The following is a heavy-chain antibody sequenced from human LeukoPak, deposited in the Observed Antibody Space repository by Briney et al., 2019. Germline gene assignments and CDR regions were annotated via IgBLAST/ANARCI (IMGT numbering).Heavy chain of an antibody. CDR2: IYYSGST. Sequence: SETLSLTCTVSGGSVSSGSYYWSWIRQPPGKGLEWIVYIYYSGSTNYNPSLKSRVTISVDTSKNQFSLKLSSVTAADTAVYYCARGNSITMIVVAPDWFDPWGQGTLVTVSS. D-gene: IGHD3-22*01. CDR3: ARGNSITMIVVAPDWFDP. J-gene: IGHJ5*02. V-gene: IGHV4-61*01. CDR1: GGSVSSGSYY.